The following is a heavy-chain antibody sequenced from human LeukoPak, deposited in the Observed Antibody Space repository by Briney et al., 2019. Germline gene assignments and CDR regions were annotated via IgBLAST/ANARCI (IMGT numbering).Heavy chain of an antibody. V-gene: IGHV4-34*01. D-gene: IGHD6-19*01. CDR2: INHSGST. Sequence: SGTLSLTCAVYGGSFSGYYWSWIRQPPGKGLEWIGEINHSGSTNYNPSLKSRVTISVDTSKNQFSLKLSSVTAADTAVYYCARGQQWLVRGYFDYWGQGTLVTVSS. J-gene: IGHJ4*02. CDR3: ARGQQWLVRGYFDY. CDR1: GGSFSGYY.